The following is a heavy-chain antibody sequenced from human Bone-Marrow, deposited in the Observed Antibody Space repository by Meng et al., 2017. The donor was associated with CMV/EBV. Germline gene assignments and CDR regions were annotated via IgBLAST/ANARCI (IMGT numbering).Heavy chain of an antibody. D-gene: IGHD4/OR15-4a*01. Sequence: SCAASGFTFSDYYMSWIRQAPGKGLEWVSYISSSGSTIYYADSVKGRFTISRDNAKNSLYLQMNSLRAEDTAVYYCASGGWDMYDASNHMWGQGTMVTVSS. CDR3: ASGGWDMYDASNHM. CDR1: GFTFSDYY. V-gene: IGHV3-11*04. CDR2: ISSSGSTI. J-gene: IGHJ3*02.